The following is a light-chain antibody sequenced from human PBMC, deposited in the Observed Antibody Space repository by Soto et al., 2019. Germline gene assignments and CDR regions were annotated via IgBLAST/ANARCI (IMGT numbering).Light chain of an antibody. CDR3: QQRSKWHPVT. CDR2: DAS. CDR1: QRVSSY. J-gene: IGKJ4*01. Sequence: EIVLTHSPATLSLSPGERATLTYRASQRVSSYVAWDQQQPGQAPRLLIYDASNWATGIPSSFSGSRSGTDFTLTISSLEPEDFAVYYGQQRSKWHPVTFGGETKLEL. V-gene: IGKV3-11*01.